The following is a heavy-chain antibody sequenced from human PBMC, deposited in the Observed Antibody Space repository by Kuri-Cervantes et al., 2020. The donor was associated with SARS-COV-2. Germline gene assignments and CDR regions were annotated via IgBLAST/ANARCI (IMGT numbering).Heavy chain of an antibody. Sequence: HSCAISGDSVSSNTAAWNWIRQSPSRGLEWLGRTYYRSKWYNDYAVSVKSRITINPDTSKNQFSLHLTSVTPEDTAVYYCARVHPGPEFYYGMDVWGQGTTVTVSS. J-gene: IGHJ6*02. CDR2: TYYRSKWYN. CDR1: GDSVSSNTAA. CDR3: ARVHPGPEFYYGMDV. D-gene: IGHD3-10*01. V-gene: IGHV6-1*01.